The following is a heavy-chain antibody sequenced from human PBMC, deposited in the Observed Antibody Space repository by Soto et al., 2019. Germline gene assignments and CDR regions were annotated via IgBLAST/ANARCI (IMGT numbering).Heavy chain of an antibody. J-gene: IGHJ6*02. CDR2: IYYSGST. V-gene: IGHV4-31*03. CDR1: GGSISSGGYY. CDR3: ARDPLAGGMDV. D-gene: IGHD6-13*01. Sequence: LSLTCTVSGGSISSGGYYWSWIRQHPGKGLEWIGYIYYSGSTYYNPSLKSRVTISVDTSKNQFSLKLSSVTAADTAVYYCARDPLAGGMDVWGQGTTVTVSS.